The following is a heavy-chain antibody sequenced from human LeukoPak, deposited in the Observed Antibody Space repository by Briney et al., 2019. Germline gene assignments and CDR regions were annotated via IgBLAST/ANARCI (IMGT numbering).Heavy chain of an antibody. J-gene: IGHJ6*02. CDR2: ISAYNGNT. CDR3: ARVPRRSRYSYGHYGMDV. Sequence: ASLKVSCKASGYTFTSYGISWVRQAPGQGLEWMGWISAYNGNTNYAQKLQGRVTMTTDTSTSTAYMELRSLRSDDTAVYYCARVPRRSRYSYGHYGMDVWGQGTTVTVSS. V-gene: IGHV1-18*01. D-gene: IGHD5-18*01. CDR1: GYTFTSYG.